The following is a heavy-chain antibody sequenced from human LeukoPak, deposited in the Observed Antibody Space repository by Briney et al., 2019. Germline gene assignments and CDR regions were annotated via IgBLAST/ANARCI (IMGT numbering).Heavy chain of an antibody. D-gene: IGHD3-22*01. V-gene: IGHV3-53*01. CDR2: IHSGGFT. J-gene: IGHJ3*02. CDR1: GFTVSSNY. CDR3: ARDQSVSGFDAFDI. Sequence: GGSLRLSCAASGFTVSSNYMSWVRQAPGKGLEWVSVIHSGGFTYYAASAKGRFTISRDTSRNTLFLQMNGLRAEDTAMYYCARDQSVSGFDAFDIWGQGTMVTVSS.